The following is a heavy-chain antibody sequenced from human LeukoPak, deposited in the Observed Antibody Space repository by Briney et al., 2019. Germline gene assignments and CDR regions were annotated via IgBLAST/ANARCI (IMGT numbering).Heavy chain of an antibody. CDR1: GGTFSSNT. J-gene: IGHJ5*02. Sequence: GSSVKVSCKASGGTFSSNTISWVRQAPGQGVECMGGIIPIFGTANYAQKFQGRVTITADESTSTAYMELSGLRSEDTAVYYCARGTYWFDPWGQGTLVTVSS. V-gene: IGHV1-69*01. D-gene: IGHD1-1*01. CDR2: IIPIFGTA. CDR3: ARGTYWFDP.